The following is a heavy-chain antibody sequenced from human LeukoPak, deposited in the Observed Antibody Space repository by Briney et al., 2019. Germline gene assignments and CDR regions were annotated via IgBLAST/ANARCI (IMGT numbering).Heavy chain of an antibody. J-gene: IGHJ2*01. CDR2: ISYDGSNK. D-gene: IGHD6-6*01. Sequence: GGSLRLSCVASGFTFSSNGMHWVRQAPGKGLEWVTVISYDGSNKYYADSVKGRFTISRDNSKNTLYLQMNSLGAEDTAVYYCAKDGQLVLIGWYFDLWGRGTLVTVSS. CDR3: AKDGQLVLIGWYFDL. CDR1: GFTFSSNG. V-gene: IGHV3-30*18.